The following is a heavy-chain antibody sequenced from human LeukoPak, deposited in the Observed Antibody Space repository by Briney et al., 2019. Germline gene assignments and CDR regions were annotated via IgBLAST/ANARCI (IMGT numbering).Heavy chain of an antibody. CDR3: ARDSETSGNPFDY. V-gene: IGHV3-7*03. D-gene: IGHD3-10*01. CDR1: GFTFSTYW. Sequence: GGSLRLSCAASGFTFSTYWMAWVRQAPGKGLEWVANIKQDGSEKNYVDSVRGRFSTSRDNAKSSLYLQMNSLRAEDTAVYYCARDSETSGNPFDYWGQGTLVTVSS. J-gene: IGHJ4*02. CDR2: IKQDGSEK.